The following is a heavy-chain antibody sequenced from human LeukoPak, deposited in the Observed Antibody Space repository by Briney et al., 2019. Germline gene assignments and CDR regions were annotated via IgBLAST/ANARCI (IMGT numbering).Heavy chain of an antibody. V-gene: IGHV4-31*03. J-gene: IGHJ4*02. Sequence: SETLSLTCTVSGGSISSGGYYWSWLRQHPGKGLEWLGYIYYSGSTYYHPSLKSRVTISVDTSKNQFSLKLSSVTAADTAVYYCARGLGSLKRRYLDYWGQGTLVTVSS. D-gene: IGHD2-2*02. CDR3: ARGLGSLKRRYLDY. CDR1: GGSISSGGYY. CDR2: IYYSGST.